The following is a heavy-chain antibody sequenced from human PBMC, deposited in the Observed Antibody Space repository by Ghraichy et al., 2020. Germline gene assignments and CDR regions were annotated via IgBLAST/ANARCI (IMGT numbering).Heavy chain of an antibody. D-gene: IGHD4-17*01. J-gene: IGHJ4*02. V-gene: IGHV1-46*01. CDR3: ATYGRKGFDY. CDR2: INPADGGT. CDR1: GYTLTRFY. Sequence: ASVKVSCKASGYTLTRFYMHWVRQAPGQGLEWMGIINPADGGTTYSHIFQGRITMTRDTSTSTVYMELSSLRSEDTAVYYCATYGRKGFDYWGQGTLLSVS.